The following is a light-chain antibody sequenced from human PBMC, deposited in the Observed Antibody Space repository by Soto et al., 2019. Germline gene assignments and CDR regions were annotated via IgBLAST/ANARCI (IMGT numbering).Light chain of an antibody. J-gene: IGKJ1*01. CDR3: QQYNSYPWT. V-gene: IGKV1-5*01. CDR2: DAS. CDR1: QSITTW. Sequence: DIQMTQSPSTVSAYVGDSVTITCRASQSITTWLAWYQQRPGKAPKLLIYDASSLESGVPSRFSGSGSGTEFTLTISSLQPGDFATYYCQQYNSYPWTFGQGTKVDIK.